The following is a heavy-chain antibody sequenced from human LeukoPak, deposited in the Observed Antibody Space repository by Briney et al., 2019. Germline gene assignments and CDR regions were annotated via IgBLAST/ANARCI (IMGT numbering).Heavy chain of an antibody. CDR2: IRYDGTNK. J-gene: IGHJ4*02. D-gene: IGHD6-19*01. CDR1: GVIFSGYG. Sequence: GGSLRLSCTASGVIFSGYGMHWVRQAPGKGLEWVAFIRYDGTNKFYGDSVKGRSTISRDNSKSTLYLQMNSLRSEDTAVYYCAKVGSGWYGVDYWGQGTLVTVSS. V-gene: IGHV3-30*02. CDR3: AKVGSGWYGVDY.